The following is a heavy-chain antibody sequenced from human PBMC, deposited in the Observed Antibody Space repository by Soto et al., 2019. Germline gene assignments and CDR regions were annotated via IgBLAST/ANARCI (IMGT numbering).Heavy chain of an antibody. V-gene: IGHV1-69*13. Sequence: SVKVSCKASGGTFSSYAISWVRQAPGQGLEWMGGIIPIFGTANYAQKFQGRVTITADESTSTAYMELSSLRSEDTAVYYCARDTGRYSPSYYYGMDVWGQGTTVTVS. CDR2: IIPIFGTA. CDR3: ARDTGRYSPSYYYGMDV. D-gene: IGHD3-9*01. J-gene: IGHJ6*02. CDR1: GGTFSSYA.